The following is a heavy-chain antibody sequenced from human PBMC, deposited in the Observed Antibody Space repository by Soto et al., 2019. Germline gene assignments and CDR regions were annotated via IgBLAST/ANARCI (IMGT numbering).Heavy chain of an antibody. D-gene: IGHD3-3*01. CDR3: ARDKGTIFGVVTTMNYGMDV. V-gene: IGHV3-33*01. Sequence: GGSLRLSCAASGFTFSSYGMHWVRQAPGKGLEWVAVIWYDGSNKYYADSVKGRFTISRDNSKNTLYLQMNSLRAEDTAVYYCARDKGTIFGVVTTMNYGMDVWGQGTTVTVSS. CDR2: IWYDGSNK. J-gene: IGHJ6*02. CDR1: GFTFSSYG.